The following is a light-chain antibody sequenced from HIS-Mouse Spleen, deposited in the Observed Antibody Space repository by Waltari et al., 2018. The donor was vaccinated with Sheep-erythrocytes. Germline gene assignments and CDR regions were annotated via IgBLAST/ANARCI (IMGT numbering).Light chain of an antibody. V-gene: IGLV3-1*01. CDR3: QAWDSSTAV. Sequence: SYELTQPPSVSVSPGQTASIPCSGGKLGDKYACWYQQQPGQSPVLVIYQDSKRPSGIPERFSGSNSGNTATLTISGTQAMDEADYYCQAWDSSTAVFGGGTKLTVL. CDR2: QDS. CDR1: KLGDKY. J-gene: IGLJ2*01.